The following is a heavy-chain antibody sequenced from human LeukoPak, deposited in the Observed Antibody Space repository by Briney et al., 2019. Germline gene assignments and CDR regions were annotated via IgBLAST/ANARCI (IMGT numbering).Heavy chain of an antibody. Sequence: SVKVSCKASGGTFSSYAISWVRQAPGQGLEWMGGITPIFGTANYAQKFQGRVTITTDESTSTAYMELSSLRSEDTAVYYCARGADSSGYFDYWGQGTLVTVSS. J-gene: IGHJ4*02. V-gene: IGHV1-69*05. CDR2: ITPIFGTA. CDR3: ARGADSSGYFDY. CDR1: GGTFSSYA. D-gene: IGHD3-22*01.